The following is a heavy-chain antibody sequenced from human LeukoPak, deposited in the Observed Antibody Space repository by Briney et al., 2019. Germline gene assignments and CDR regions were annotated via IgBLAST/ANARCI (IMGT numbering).Heavy chain of an antibody. CDR2: IWYDGSNK. CDR1: GFTFSSNG. V-gene: IGHV3-33*01. D-gene: IGHD3-10*01. Sequence: GRSLRLSCAASGFTFSSNGMLWARQAPGKGLEWVALIWYDGSNKYYTDSVKGRFTISRDNSKNTLYLQMNSLRAEDTAVYYCARMSGAHLDYWGQGTLVTVSS. J-gene: IGHJ4*02. CDR3: ARMSGAHLDY.